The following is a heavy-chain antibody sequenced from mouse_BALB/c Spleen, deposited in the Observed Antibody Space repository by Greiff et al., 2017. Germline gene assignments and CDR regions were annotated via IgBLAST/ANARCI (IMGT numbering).Heavy chain of an antibody. D-gene: IGHD2-2*01. CDR2: IDPANGNT. J-gene: IGHJ4*01. V-gene: IGHV14-3*02. CDR3: AHGYYDAMDY. CDR1: GFNIKDTY. Sequence: VQLQQSGAELVKPGASVKLSCTASGFNIKDTYMHWVKQRPEQGLEWIGRIDPANGNTKYDPKFQGKATITAETSSNTAYLQLSSLTSEDTAVYNCAHGYYDAMDYWGQGTSVTVSS.